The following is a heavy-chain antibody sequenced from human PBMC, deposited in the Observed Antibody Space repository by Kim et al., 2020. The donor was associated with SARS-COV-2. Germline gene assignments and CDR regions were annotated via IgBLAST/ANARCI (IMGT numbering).Heavy chain of an antibody. J-gene: IGHJ3*02. D-gene: IGHD2-21*02. CDR3: ARDMEGIQLRPGWHIVVVTPTDAFDI. CDR1: GYTFTSYY. Sequence: ASVKVSCKASGYTFTSYYMHWVRQAPGQGLEWMGIINPSGGSTSYAQKFQGRVTMTRDTSTSTVYMELSSLRSEDTAVYYCARDMEGIQLRPGWHIVVVTPTDAFDIWGQGTMVTVSS. V-gene: IGHV1-46*01. CDR2: INPSGGST.